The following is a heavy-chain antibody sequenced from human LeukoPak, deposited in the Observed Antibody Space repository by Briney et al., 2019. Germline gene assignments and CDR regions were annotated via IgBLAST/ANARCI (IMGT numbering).Heavy chain of an antibody. D-gene: IGHD5-18*01. Sequence: SETLSLTCAVYGGSFSGYYWSWIRQPPGKGLEWIGEINHSGSTNYNPSLKSRVTISVDTSKNQFSLKLSSVTAADTAVYYCARGRRVNAWIQLWLFDYWGQGTLVTVSS. V-gene: IGHV4-34*01. CDR3: ARGRRVNAWIQLWLFDY. J-gene: IGHJ4*02. CDR1: GGSFSGYY. CDR2: INHSGST.